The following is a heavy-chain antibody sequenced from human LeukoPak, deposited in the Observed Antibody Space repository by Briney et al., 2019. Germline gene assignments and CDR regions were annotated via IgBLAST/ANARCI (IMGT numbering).Heavy chain of an antibody. V-gene: IGHV4-59*12. CDR2: IYYSGST. Sequence: SETLSLTCTVSGGSISSYYWSWIRQPPGKGLEWIGSIYYSGSTYYNPSLKSRVTISVDTSKNQFSLKLSSVTAADTAVYYCARDRGAADRRNIFDYWGQGTLVTVSS. J-gene: IGHJ4*02. CDR1: GGSISSYY. D-gene: IGHD6-13*01. CDR3: ARDRGAADRRNIFDY.